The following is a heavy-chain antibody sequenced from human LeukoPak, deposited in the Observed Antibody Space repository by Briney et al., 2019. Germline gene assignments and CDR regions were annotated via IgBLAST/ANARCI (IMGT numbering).Heavy chain of an antibody. CDR1: GGSISSYY. D-gene: IGHD5-12*01. V-gene: IGHV4-59*12. CDR2: IYRSGST. Sequence: PSETLSLTCTVSGGSISSYYWSWIRQPPGKGLEWIGYIYRSGSTYYNPSLKSRVTISVDRSKNQFSLKLSSVTAADTAVYYCARATSGYGLDYWGQGTLVTVSS. J-gene: IGHJ4*02. CDR3: ARATSGYGLDY.